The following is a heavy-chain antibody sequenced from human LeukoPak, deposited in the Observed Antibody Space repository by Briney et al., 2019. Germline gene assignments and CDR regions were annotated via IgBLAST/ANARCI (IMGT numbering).Heavy chain of an antibody. CDR2: IDPSDSYT. Sequence: GESLRISCKGSGYNFTNYWITWVRQMPGKGLEWMGRIDPSDSYTNYSPSFQGHVTISADKSINTAYLQWSSLKASDTAMYYCARAYSSGWPDDAFDIWGQGTMVTVSS. V-gene: IGHV5-10-1*01. CDR1: GYNFTNYW. D-gene: IGHD6-19*01. CDR3: ARAYSSGWPDDAFDI. J-gene: IGHJ3*02.